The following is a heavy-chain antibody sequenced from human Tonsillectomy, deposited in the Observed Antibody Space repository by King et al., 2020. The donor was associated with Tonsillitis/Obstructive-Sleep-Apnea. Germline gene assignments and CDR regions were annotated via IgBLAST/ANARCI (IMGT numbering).Heavy chain of an antibody. CDR3: TTLSGCTSLSYYMDV. Sequence: VQLVESGGGLVKPGGSLRLSCAASGFTFSNAWMSWVRQAPGKGLEWVGRIKSKTECGTTDYAAPVKGRFTISRDVSKNTLYLQMNSLKTEDTAVYYCTTLSGCTSLSYYMDVWGKGTTVTVSS. CDR2: IKSKTECGTT. J-gene: IGHJ6*03. CDR1: GFTFSNAW. V-gene: IGHV3-15*01. D-gene: IGHD3-3*01.